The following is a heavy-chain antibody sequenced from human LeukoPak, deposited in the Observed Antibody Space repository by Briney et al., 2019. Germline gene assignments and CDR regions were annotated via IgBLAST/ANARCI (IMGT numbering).Heavy chain of an antibody. Sequence: GGSLRLSCAASGFIFNTFWMNWVRLTPGKGLEWVANIKEDGSEKYYVDSVKGRFTISRDNAKNSLYLQMNSLRAEDTAVYYCARESPYYYDSPDAFDIWGQGTMVTVSS. V-gene: IGHV3-7*03. J-gene: IGHJ3*02. CDR2: IKEDGSEK. D-gene: IGHD3-22*01. CDR3: ARESPYYYDSPDAFDI. CDR1: GFIFNTFW.